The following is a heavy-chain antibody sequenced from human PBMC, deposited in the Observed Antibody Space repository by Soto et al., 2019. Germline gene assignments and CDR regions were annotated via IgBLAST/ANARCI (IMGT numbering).Heavy chain of an antibody. D-gene: IGHD6-13*01. CDR1: GYTFTSYA. J-gene: IGHJ5*01. CDR3: ARESYSTRDNWFDS. V-gene: IGHV1-3*04. Sequence: QVHLVQSGAEVKKPGASVKVSGKASGYTFTSYAIHWVRQAPGQRLEWMGWINTVDGNTKYSQNFQGRVTITRDTSASTAYLGLSSLRSEDTAVYYCARESYSTRDNWFDSWGQGTLVTVSS. CDR2: INTVDGNT.